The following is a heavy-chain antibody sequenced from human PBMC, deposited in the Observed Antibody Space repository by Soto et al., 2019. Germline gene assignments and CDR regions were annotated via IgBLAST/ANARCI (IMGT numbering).Heavy chain of an antibody. D-gene: IGHD2-15*01. CDR3: AKDTDYRDRIFWYFDL. CDR2: IRGIGGST. V-gene: IGHV3-23*01. Sequence: EVQLLESGGDLVQPGGSLRLSCAASGFTLSSYAMSWVRQAPGKGLEWVSAIRGIGGSTYYADSVKGRFTTSKDNYKSTLYLQMNSLRAEDTAVYYCAKDTDYRDRIFWYFDLWGRGTLVTVPS. CDR1: GFTLSSYA. J-gene: IGHJ2*01.